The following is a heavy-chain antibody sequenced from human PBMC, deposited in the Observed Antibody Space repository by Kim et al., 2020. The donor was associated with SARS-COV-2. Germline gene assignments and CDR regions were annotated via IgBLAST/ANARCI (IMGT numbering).Heavy chain of an antibody. Sequence: GSLRLSCAASRFTFSEHYMSWIRQAPGKGLEFVSYISSSGRTIYYADSVKGRFTISRDNTKNSLYLQMNSLRAEDTAVYYCARLTKYYDTLTGYFQDYYYGMDVWGQGTTVTVSS. D-gene: IGHD3-9*01. CDR2: ISSSGRTI. CDR3: ARLTKYYDTLTGYFQDYYYGMDV. CDR1: RFTFSEHY. J-gene: IGHJ6*02. V-gene: IGHV3-11*01.